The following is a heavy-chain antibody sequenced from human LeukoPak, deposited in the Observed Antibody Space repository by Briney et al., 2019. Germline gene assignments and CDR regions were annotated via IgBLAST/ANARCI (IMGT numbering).Heavy chain of an antibody. CDR1: GGSISSYY. V-gene: IGHV4-59*01. J-gene: IGHJ4*02. D-gene: IGHD7-27*01. Sequence: SETLSLTCTVSGGSISSYYWSWIRQPPGKGLEWIGYIYYSGSTNYNPSLKSRVTISVDTSKNQFSLKLSSVTAADTAVYYCAREVWGSYYFDYWGQGTLVTVSS. CDR2: IYYSGST. CDR3: AREVWGSYYFDY.